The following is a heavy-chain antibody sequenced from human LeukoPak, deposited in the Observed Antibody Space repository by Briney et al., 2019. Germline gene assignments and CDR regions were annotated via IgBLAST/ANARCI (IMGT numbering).Heavy chain of an antibody. CDR2: ISSGGST. CDR1: EFTVSSNY. V-gene: IGHV3-53*01. Sequence: GGPLRLSCAASEFTVSSNYMSWVRQAPGKGLEWVSVISSGGSTCYADSVKGRFTISRDNSKNTLYLQMNSLRAEDTAVYYCAREAFDYGDYLGTYYYYGMDVWGQGTTVTVSS. D-gene: IGHD4-17*01. CDR3: AREAFDYGDYLGTYYYYGMDV. J-gene: IGHJ6*02.